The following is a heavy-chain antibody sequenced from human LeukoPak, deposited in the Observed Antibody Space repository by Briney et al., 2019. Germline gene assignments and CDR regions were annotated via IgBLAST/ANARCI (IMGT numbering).Heavy chain of an antibody. D-gene: IGHD3-22*01. CDR3: AKSWNYYDSSGDDALDI. Sequence: PGGSLRLSCAASGFTFSNYGMHWVRQAPGKGLEWVAVISYDGRNKYYADSVKGRFTISRDNSKNTLYLQMNSLRVEDTAVYYCAKSWNYYDSSGDDALDIWGQGTMVTVSS. J-gene: IGHJ3*02. V-gene: IGHV3-30*18. CDR1: GFTFSNYG. CDR2: ISYDGRNK.